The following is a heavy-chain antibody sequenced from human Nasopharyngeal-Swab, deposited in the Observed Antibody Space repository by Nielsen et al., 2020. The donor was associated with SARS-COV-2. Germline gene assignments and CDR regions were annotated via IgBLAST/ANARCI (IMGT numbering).Heavy chain of an antibody. Sequence: SETLSLTCTVSGGSISSYYWSRIRQPPGKGLEWIGYIYYSGSTNYNPSLKSRRTISVDTSKNQFSLKLSSVTAADTAVYYCARILTIFGVVASYYFDYWGQGTLVTVSS. V-gene: IGHV4-59*01. J-gene: IGHJ4*02. CDR2: IYYSGST. D-gene: IGHD3-3*01. CDR3: ARILTIFGVVASYYFDY. CDR1: GGSISSYY.